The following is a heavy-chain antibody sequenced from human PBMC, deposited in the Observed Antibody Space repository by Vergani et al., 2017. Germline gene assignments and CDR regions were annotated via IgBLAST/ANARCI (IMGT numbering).Heavy chain of an antibody. Sequence: QVQLVQSGAEMKKPGASVKVSCKASGYTFTAYGISWVRQAPGQGLEWLGWITAYNGDPKYTRRLQDRITLTTDPSTATVYLELRSLRSDDTAVYYCARAYYDSSGYYSVDYWGQGTLVTVSS. V-gene: IGHV1-18*01. CDR3: ARAYYDSSGYYSVDY. CDR1: GYTFTAYG. J-gene: IGHJ4*02. CDR2: ITAYNGDP. D-gene: IGHD3-22*01.